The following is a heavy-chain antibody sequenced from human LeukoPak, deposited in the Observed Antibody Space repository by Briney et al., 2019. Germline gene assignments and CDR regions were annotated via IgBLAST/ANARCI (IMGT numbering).Heavy chain of an antibody. CDR2: ISGSGGST. J-gene: IGHJ4*02. Sequence: GGSLRLSCAASGFTFSSYGMSWVRQAPGKGLEWVSSISGSGGSTYYADSVKGQFTTSRDNSKNTLYLQLNSLRDEDTAVYYCAKEGNMITFGGVIQHLVWGQGTLVTVSS. V-gene: IGHV3-23*01. D-gene: IGHD3-16*02. CDR1: GFTFSSYG. CDR3: AKEGNMITFGGVIQHLV.